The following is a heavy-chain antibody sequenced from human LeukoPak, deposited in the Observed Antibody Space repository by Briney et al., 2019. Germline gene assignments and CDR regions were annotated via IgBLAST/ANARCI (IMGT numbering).Heavy chain of an antibody. V-gene: IGHV1-2*02. J-gene: IGHJ3*01. D-gene: IGHD7-27*01. CDR1: RYTLTDND. CDR3: ARELGINAFDV. Sequence: GASVNVSCKPSRYTLTDNDLFLVGQAPGPGIEWRGWIEPHIGVRNFPQNFQGRLTMTTDTSISTAYMELSRVTADDTTVYYCARELGINAFDVWGQGTLVTVFS. CDR2: IEPHIGVR.